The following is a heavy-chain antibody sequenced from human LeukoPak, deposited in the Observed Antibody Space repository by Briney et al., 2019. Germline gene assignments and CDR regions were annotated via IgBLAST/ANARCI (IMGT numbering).Heavy chain of an antibody. D-gene: IGHD1-1*01. J-gene: IGHJ4*02. CDR3: ARVGVDTMVRPGEFDY. CDR2: LSYNGVS. CDR1: GGSISNTTYY. V-gene: IGHV4-39*01. Sequence: SETLSLTCTVSGGSISNTTYYWGWVRQPPGKGLEWIVNLSYNGVSYCNPSLQSRVTLSVDTSTNQFSLNLISVTAADTAVYYCARVGVDTMVRPGEFDYWGQGALVTVSS.